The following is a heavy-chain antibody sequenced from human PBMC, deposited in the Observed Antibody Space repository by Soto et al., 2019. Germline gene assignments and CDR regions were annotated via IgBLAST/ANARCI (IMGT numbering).Heavy chain of an antibody. CDR2: IIPIFGTA. CDR3: ARSDGGVVAATGTYYYYYGMDV. D-gene: IGHD2-15*01. V-gene: IGHV1-69*01. Sequence: QVQLVQSGAEVKKPGSSVKVSCKASGGTFSSYAISWVRQAPGQGLEWMGGIIPIFGTANYAQKFQGRVTITADESTSTAYMELSSLRSEDTAVYYCARSDGGVVAATGTYYYYYGMDVWGQGTTVTVSS. J-gene: IGHJ6*02. CDR1: GGTFSSYA.